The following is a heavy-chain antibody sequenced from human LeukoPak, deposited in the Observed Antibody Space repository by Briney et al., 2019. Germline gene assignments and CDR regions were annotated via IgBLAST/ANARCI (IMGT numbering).Heavy chain of an antibody. CDR1: GFTFSSYA. V-gene: IGHV3-23*01. D-gene: IGHD6-13*01. CDR2: ISGSGGST. CDR3: ARVRYSSSWYTS. J-gene: IGHJ4*02. Sequence: GGSLRLSCAASGFTFSSYAMSWARQAPGKGLEWVSAISGSGGSTYYADSVKGRFTISRDNSKNTLYLQMNSLRAEDTAVYYCARVRYSSSWYTSWGQGTLVTVSS.